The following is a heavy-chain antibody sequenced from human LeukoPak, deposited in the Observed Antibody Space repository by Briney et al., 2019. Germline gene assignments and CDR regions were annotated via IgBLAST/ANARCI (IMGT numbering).Heavy chain of an antibody. D-gene: IGHD3-10*01. CDR3: AKDSSPFPVVRAVNLGWFDP. Sequence: PSETLSLTCSVSGDSITSSTYYWGWIRQPPGKGLEWIGNIYYSGNTYYNPSLKSRAAISIDTSKNQFSLKLSSVTAADTALYFCAKDSSPFPVVRAVNLGWFDPWGQGTLVTVSS. J-gene: IGHJ5*02. CDR2: IYYSGNT. CDR1: GDSITSSTYY. V-gene: IGHV4-39*07.